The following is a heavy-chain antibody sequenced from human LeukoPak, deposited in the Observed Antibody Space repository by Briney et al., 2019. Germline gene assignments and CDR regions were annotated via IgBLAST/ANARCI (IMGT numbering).Heavy chain of an antibody. CDR1: GYTFTSYY. J-gene: IGHJ4*02. D-gene: IGHD3-22*01. V-gene: IGHV1-46*01. Sequence: ASVKVSCKASGYTFTSYYMHWVRQAPGQGLEWMGIINPSGGSTSYAQKFQGRVTMTRDTSTSTVYMELSSLRSEDTAVYYCARDLCDSSGYYPGGFDYWGQGTLVTVSS. CDR2: INPSGGST. CDR3: ARDLCDSSGYYPGGFDY.